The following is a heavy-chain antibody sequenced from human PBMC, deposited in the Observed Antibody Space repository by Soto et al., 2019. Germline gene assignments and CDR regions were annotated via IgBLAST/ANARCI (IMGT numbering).Heavy chain of an antibody. Sequence: QLQLQESGSGLVKPSQTLSLTCAVSGGSISSGGYSWSWIRQPPGKGLEGIGYIYHSGSTYYNPSLKSRVTISVDRSKNQFSLKLSSVTAADTAVYYCARGMIASGYDVGYYYYGMDVWGHGTTVTVSS. CDR1: GGSISSGGYS. CDR2: IYHSGST. V-gene: IGHV4-30-2*01. D-gene: IGHD5-12*01. CDR3: ARGMIASGYDVGYYYYGMDV. J-gene: IGHJ6*02.